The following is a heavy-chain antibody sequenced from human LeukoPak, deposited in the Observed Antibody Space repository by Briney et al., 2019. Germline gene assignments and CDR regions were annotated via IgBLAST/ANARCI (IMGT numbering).Heavy chain of an antibody. CDR3: AREIKQWLVPQAFDI. V-gene: IGHV4-39*07. J-gene: IGHJ3*02. CDR1: GGSISSSSYY. D-gene: IGHD6-19*01. Sequence: PSETLSLTCTVSGGSISSSSYYWGWIRQPPGKGLEWIGGIYYSGSTYYNPSLKSRVTISVDTSKNQFSLKLSSVTAADTAVYYCAREIKQWLVPQAFDIWGQGTMVTVSS. CDR2: IYYSGST.